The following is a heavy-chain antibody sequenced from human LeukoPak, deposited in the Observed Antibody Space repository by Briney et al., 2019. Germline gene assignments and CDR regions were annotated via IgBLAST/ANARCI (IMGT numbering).Heavy chain of an antibody. CDR1: GFTVSSNY. CDR3: VKDEGYVRSSYFDI. Sequence: GGSLRLSCAASGFTVSSNYMSWVRQAPGKGLEWVSTISGGVRGTHYADSVRGRFTISRGNSKNTLYLQLNSLRADATAVTYCVKDEGYVRSSYFDIWGQGTLLTASS. J-gene: IGHJ4*02. V-gene: IGHV3-23*01. D-gene: IGHD6-6*01. CDR2: ISGGVRGT.